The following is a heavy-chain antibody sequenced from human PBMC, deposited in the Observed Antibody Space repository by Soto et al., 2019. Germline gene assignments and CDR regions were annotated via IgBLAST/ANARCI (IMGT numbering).Heavy chain of an antibody. Sequence: GGSLRLSCAASGFIFTNYWMSWVRQAPGKGLEWLANIKQDGSEKYYVDSVKGRFTISRDNAKNSLYLQMNSLRAEDTAVYYCAKDRTFGPPLVRFDSWGQGTLVTV. D-gene: IGHD6-6*01. CDR2: IKQDGSEK. V-gene: IGHV3-7*03. CDR3: AKDRTFGPPLVRFDS. J-gene: IGHJ4*02. CDR1: GFIFTNYW.